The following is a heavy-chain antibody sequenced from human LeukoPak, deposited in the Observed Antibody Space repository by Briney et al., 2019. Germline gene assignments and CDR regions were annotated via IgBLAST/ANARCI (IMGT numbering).Heavy chain of an antibody. V-gene: IGHV1-69*13. D-gene: IGHD3-10*01. J-gene: IGHJ4*02. CDR2: IIPIFGTA. Sequence: ASVKVSCTASGGTFSSYAISWVRQAPGQGLEWMGGIIPIFGTANYAQKFQGRVAITADESTSTAYMELSSLRSEDTAVYYCARLTYYYGSGSYFYFDYWGQGTLVTVSS. CDR1: GGTFSSYA. CDR3: ARLTYYYGSGSYFYFDY.